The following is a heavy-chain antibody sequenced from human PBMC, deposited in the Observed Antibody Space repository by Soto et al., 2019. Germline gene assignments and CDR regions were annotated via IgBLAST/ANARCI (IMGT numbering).Heavy chain of an antibody. CDR3: ARASSLNYYDSSGYRSDQTTYYYYGMDV. D-gene: IGHD3-22*01. CDR1: GGSISSYY. Sequence: LETLSLTCTVSGGSISSYYWSWIRQPPGKGLEWIGYIYYSGSTNYNPSLKSRVTISVDTSKNQFSLKLSSVTAADTAVYYCARASSLNYYDSSGYRSDQTTYYYYGMDVWGQGTTVTVSS. V-gene: IGHV4-59*01. CDR2: IYYSGST. J-gene: IGHJ6*02.